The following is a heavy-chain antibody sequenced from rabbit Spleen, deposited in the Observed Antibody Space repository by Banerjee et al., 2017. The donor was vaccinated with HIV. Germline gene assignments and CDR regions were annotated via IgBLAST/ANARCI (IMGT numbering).Heavy chain of an antibody. CDR2: TEPIFGTT. CDR3: ARVGGVGVYGYATL. V-gene: IGHV1S7*01. CDR1: GFDFSNYY. Sequence: QQLVESGGGLVKPGASLTLTCKASGFDFSNYYMTWVRQAPGKGLEWIGLTEPIFGTTYYANWVNGRFTISSHNAQNTLYLQVKSLTAADTATYFCARVGGVGVYGYATLWAPGTLVTVS. J-gene: IGHJ4*01. D-gene: IGHD6-1*01.